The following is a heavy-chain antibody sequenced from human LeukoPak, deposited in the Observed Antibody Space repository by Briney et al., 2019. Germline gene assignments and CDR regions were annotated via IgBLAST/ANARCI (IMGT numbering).Heavy chain of an antibody. CDR2: ISGSGGST. CDR1: GFTFSSYA. D-gene: IGHD3-3*01. Sequence: GGSLRLSCAASGFTFSSYAMSWVRQAPGKGLEWVSAISGSGGSTYYADSVKGRFTISRDNSKNTLYLQMNSLRAEDTAVYYCAKYNRGFLEWLLLLFDYWGQGTLVTVSS. J-gene: IGHJ4*02. CDR3: AKYNRGFLEWLLLLFDY. V-gene: IGHV3-23*01.